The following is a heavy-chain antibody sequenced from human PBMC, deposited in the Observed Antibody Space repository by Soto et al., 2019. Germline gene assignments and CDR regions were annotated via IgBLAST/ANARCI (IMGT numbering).Heavy chain of an antibody. V-gene: IGHV3-30-3*01. CDR3: ARVGPTKRIKRWYYFDH. J-gene: IGHJ4*02. Sequence: GGSLRLSCAASGFSFSSHAMHWVRQAPGKGLEWVAFISFDGSGQDYADSVKGRFTISRDASKSTVYLQMNSLRPDDTAMYYCARVGPTKRIKRWYYFDHWGQGTWVTV. CDR1: GFSFSSHA. CDR2: ISFDGSGQ. D-gene: IGHD5-18*01.